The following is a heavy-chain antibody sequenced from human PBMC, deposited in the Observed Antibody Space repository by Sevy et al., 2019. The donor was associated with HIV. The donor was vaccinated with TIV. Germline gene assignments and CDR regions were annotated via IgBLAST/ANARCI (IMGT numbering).Heavy chain of an antibody. V-gene: IGHV3-30*02. CDR1: GFTFSTFG. Sequence: GESLKISCAASGFTFSTFGIHWVRQAPGKGLEWVAFIRYDSSNEYYADSVKGRFSVSRDNSKNTQYLHMNSLTPEDTAMYYCAKDASIYGVIIQDWYFDLWGRGTLVTVSS. CDR2: IRYDSSNE. J-gene: IGHJ2*01. CDR3: AKDASIYGVIIQDWYFDL. D-gene: IGHD3-3*01.